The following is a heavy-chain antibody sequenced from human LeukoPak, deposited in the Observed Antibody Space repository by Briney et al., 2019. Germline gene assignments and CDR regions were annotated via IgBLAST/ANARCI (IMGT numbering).Heavy chain of an antibody. CDR1: GFTFSSYA. Sequence: GGSLRLSCAVSGFTFSSYAMNWVRQAPGKGLEWVSGISSSGAGTYYADSVKGRFTISRENSNSTLYLQMNRVRAEDTAVYYCARDQQRFCSGGTCYLGFEYWGQGVLVTVSS. V-gene: IGHV3-23*01. CDR2: ISSSGAGT. D-gene: IGHD2-15*01. CDR3: ARDQQRFCSGGTCYLGFEY. J-gene: IGHJ4*02.